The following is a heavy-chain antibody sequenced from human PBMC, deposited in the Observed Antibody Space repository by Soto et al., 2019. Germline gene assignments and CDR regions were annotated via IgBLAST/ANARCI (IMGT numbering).Heavy chain of an antibody. Sequence: PGGSLRLSCAASGFTFSSYAMSWVRQAPGKGLEWVSAISGSGGSTYYADSVKGRFTISRDNSKNTLYLQMNSLRAEDTAVYYCAKTLRATVVGEYYYGMDGWGQGNTVTVSS. CDR3: AKTLRATVVGEYYYGMDG. CDR2: ISGSGGST. J-gene: IGHJ6*02. V-gene: IGHV3-23*01. CDR1: GFTFSSYA. D-gene: IGHD4-17*01.